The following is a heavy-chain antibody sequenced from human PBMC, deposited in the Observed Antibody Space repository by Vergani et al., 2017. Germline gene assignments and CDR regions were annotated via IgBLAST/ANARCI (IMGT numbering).Heavy chain of an antibody. D-gene: IGHD5-18*01. V-gene: IGHV4-39*07. CDR3: ARQWIQEHIDY. CDR1: GGSISSSSYY. Sequence: QLQLQESGPGLVKPSETLSLTCTVSGGSISSSSYYWGWIRQPPGKGLEWIGSIYYSGSTYYNPSLKSRVTISVDTSKNQFSLKLSSVTAADTAVYYCARQWIQEHIDYWGQGTLVTVSS. J-gene: IGHJ4*02. CDR2: IYYSGST.